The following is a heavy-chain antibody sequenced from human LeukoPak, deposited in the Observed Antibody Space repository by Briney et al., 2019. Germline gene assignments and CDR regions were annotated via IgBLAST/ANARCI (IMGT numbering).Heavy chain of an antibody. CDR2: INPNSGGT. J-gene: IGHJ6*04. Sequence: ASVKVSYKASGYTFTVYYMHWVRQAPGQGLEGMGWINPNSGGTNYAQKFQGWVTMTRDTSISTAYMELSRLRSDDTAVYYCARDSTTGTTGFGMDVWGKGTTVTVSS. D-gene: IGHD1-1*01. CDR1: GYTFTVYY. CDR3: ARDSTTGTTGFGMDV. V-gene: IGHV1-2*04.